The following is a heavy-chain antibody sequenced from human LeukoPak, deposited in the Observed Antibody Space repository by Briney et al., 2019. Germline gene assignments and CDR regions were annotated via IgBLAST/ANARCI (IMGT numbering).Heavy chain of an antibody. J-gene: IGHJ4*01. D-gene: IGHD2-2*01. CDR1: GGSISSYY. V-gene: IGHV4-59*01. CDR3: AREHCSSTSFKIDY. CDR2: IYYSGST. Sequence: PSETLSLTCTVSGGSISSYYWSWIRQPPGKGLEWIGYIYYSGSTNYNPSLKSRVTIPVDTSKNQFSLKLSSVTAADTAVYYCAREHCSSTSFKIDYWGQGTLVTVSS.